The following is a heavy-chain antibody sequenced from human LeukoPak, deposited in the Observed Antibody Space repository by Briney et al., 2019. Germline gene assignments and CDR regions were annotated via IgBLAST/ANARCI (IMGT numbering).Heavy chain of an antibody. CDR2: IKQDGSEK. V-gene: IGHV3-7*01. J-gene: IGHJ5*02. Sequence: PGGSLRLSCAASGFTFSSYWMSWVRQAPGKGLEWVANIKQDGSEKYYVDSVKGRFTISRDNAKNSLYLQMNSLRAEDTAVYYCARDSISGSGTSRDWFDPWGQGTLVTVSS. D-gene: IGHD3-10*01. CDR3: ARDSISGSGTSRDWFDP. CDR1: GFTFSSYW.